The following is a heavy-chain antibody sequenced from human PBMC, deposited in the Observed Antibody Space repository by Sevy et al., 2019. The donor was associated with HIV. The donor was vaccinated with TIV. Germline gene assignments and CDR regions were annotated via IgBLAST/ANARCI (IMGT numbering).Heavy chain of an antibody. J-gene: IGHJ4*02. Sequence: GGSLRLSCAASGFTFSSYWMSWVRQAPGKGLEWVANIKQDGSEKYYVDSVKGRFTISRDNAKKSLYLQMNNLRAEDTAVYYCARDAGYCSSTSCYRGDYFDYWGQGTLVTVSS. CDR3: ARDAGYCSSTSCYRGDYFDY. V-gene: IGHV3-7*01. D-gene: IGHD2-2*02. CDR1: GFTFSSYW. CDR2: IKQDGSEK.